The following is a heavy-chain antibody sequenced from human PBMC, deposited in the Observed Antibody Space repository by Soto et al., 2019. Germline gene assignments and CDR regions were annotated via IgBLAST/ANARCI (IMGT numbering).Heavy chain of an antibody. D-gene: IGHD6-19*01. CDR3: TRQTDAVQWLVVPTDYNFDY. V-gene: IGHV3-73*01. CDR1: GFTFGGSA. J-gene: IGHJ4*02. Sequence: GGSLRLSCAASGFTFGGSAMHWVRQASGKGLEWVGHIRSKTNSYATAYAESVKGRFTISRDDSMNTAYLQMNSLKTEDTAAYFCTRQTDAVQWLVVPTDYNFDYWGQGTLVTVSS. CDR2: IRSKTNSYAT.